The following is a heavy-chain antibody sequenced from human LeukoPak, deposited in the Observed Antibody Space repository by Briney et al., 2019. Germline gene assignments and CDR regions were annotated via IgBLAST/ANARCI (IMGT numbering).Heavy chain of an antibody. J-gene: IGHJ5*02. Sequence: GGSLRLSCAASGFTFSSYSMHWIRQAPGKGLEYVSTISSDGGIIYYANSVKGRFTISRDNSRNMLYLQMGSLRAEDMAVYYCTRDAPDYWGGDICYSGGSNGGFDPWGQGTLVTVSS. V-gene: IGHV3-64*01. D-gene: IGHD2-15*01. CDR1: GFTFSSYS. CDR2: ISSDGGII. CDR3: TRDAPDYWGGDICYSGGSNGGFDP.